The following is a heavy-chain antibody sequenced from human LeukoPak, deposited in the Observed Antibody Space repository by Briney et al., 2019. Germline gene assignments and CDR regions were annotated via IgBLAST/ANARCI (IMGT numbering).Heavy chain of an antibody. J-gene: IGHJ4*02. CDR2: INQDGSER. V-gene: IGHV3-7*01. CDR1: GFSFTNYW. Sequence: PGGSLRLSCAASGFSFTNYWMSGVRQAPGMGLEWVAIINQDGSERYYVDSVKGRFTVSRDSAKNSLYLQMNSLRVEDTAVYYCARDKITGASTNDYWGQGTLVTVSS. CDR3: ARDKITGASTNDY. D-gene: IGHD1-14*01.